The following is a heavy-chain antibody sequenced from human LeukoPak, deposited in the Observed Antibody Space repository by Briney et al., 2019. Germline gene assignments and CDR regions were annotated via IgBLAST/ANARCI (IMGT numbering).Heavy chain of an antibody. CDR2: VTGNGDTT. Sequence: TGGSLRLSCAASGFTFRNYAMTWVRQAPGKGLEWVSVVTGNGDTTYYADSLKGRFTISRGNSRNTLYLQMNSLRAEDTAVYHCARNAADCTTSACYDSWGQGTLVTVSS. CDR3: ARNAADCTTSACYDS. V-gene: IGHV3-23*01. J-gene: IGHJ4*02. D-gene: IGHD2-8*01. CDR1: GFTFRNYA.